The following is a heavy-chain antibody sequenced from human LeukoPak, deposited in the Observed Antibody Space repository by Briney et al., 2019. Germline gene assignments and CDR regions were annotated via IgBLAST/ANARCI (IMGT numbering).Heavy chain of an antibody. J-gene: IGHJ3*02. V-gene: IGHV3-43*01. D-gene: IGHD3-22*01. CDR1: GFTFDDYT. Sequence: GGSLRLSCAASGFTFDDYTMHWVRQAPGKGLEWVSLISWDGGSTYYADSVKGRFTISRDNSKNSLYLQMNSLRTEDTALYYCAKGDDSSGVGAFDIWGQGTMVTVSS. CDR3: AKGDDSSGVGAFDI. CDR2: ISWDGGST.